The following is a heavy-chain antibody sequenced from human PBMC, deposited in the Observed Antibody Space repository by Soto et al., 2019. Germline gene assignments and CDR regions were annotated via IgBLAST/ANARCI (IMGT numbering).Heavy chain of an antibody. CDR2: IYWNDDK. CDR1: GFSLSTSGVG. D-gene: IGHD3-3*01. CDR3: PHRSERFFPSRVMDV. J-gene: IGHJ6*02. Sequence: SRPTLVNPTQTLTLTCTFSGFSLSTSGVGVGRIRQPPGRALEWLALIYWNDDKRYSPSLKSRLTITKDPSKNQVVLTTTNMEPRNTATYYCPHRSERFFPSRVMDVWAQGTTVTV. V-gene: IGHV2-5*01.